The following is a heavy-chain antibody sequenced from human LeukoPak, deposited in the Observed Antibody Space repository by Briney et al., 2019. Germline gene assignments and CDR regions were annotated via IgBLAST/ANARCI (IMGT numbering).Heavy chain of an antibody. CDR3: ARDQRYCSSTSCYHGMDV. V-gene: IGHV4-59*01. D-gene: IGHD2-2*01. Sequence: SETLSLTCTVSGGSIGSYYWSWIRQPPGKGLEWIGYIYYSGSTNYNPSLKSRVTISVDTSKNQFSLKLSSVTAADTAVYYCARDQRYCSSTSCYHGMDVWGQGTTVTVSS. CDR1: GGSIGSYY. CDR2: IYYSGST. J-gene: IGHJ6*02.